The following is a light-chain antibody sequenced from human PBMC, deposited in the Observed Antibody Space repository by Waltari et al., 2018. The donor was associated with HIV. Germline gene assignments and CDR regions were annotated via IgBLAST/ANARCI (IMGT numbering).Light chain of an antibody. CDR1: RFNLGADYD. CDR3: QSYDRSLSGSYV. V-gene: IGLV1-40*01. J-gene: IGLJ1*01. CDR2: GVS. Sequence: QSVLTQPPSVSGAPGQRVTISCPGSRFNLGADYDVPWYQQLPGRAPTLLIYGVSNRPSGVPDRFSGSKSGFSASLVISGLQPEDEADYFCQSYDRSLSGSYVFGSGTRVTVL.